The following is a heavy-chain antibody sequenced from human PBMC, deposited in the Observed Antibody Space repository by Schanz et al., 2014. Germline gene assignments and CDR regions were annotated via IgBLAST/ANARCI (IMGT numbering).Heavy chain of an antibody. D-gene: IGHD3-3*01. CDR2: ISVYNHNK. CDR1: GYIFINSG. CDR3: ARDRRFFDRDDLYYFDS. V-gene: IGHV1-18*01. J-gene: IGHJ4*02. Sequence: QIQLVQSGPEVKKPGATVKVSCKASGYIFINSGISWVRQAPGQGLEWMGWISVYNHNKEYDQKFQGRVTMTTDTSTSTAYIALTDLRSDDTAVYYSARDRRFFDRDDLYYFDSWGQGTLVTVSS.